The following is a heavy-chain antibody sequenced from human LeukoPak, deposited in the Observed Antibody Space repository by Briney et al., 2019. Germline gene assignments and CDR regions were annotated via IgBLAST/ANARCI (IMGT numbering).Heavy chain of an antibody. CDR2: INPNTGGT. J-gene: IGHJ3*02. CDR3: ARLKAYNSKAFDI. D-gene: IGHD1-20*01. CDR1: GYTFTGYY. V-gene: IGHV1-2*02. Sequence: EASVKVSCKASGYTFTGYYMHWVRQAPGQGLEWMGWINPNTGGTNYAQKFQDRVTMTRDTSISIAYMELSRLRSDDTAMYYCARLKAYNSKAFDIWGQGTVVTVSS.